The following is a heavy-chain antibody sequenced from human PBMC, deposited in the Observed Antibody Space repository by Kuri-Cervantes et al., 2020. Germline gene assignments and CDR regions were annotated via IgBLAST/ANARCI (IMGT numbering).Heavy chain of an antibody. V-gene: IGHV3-13*01. J-gene: IGHJ4*02. D-gene: IGHD3-16*01. CDR2: IGKGGET. Sequence: GGSLRLSCAASGFTSRTYDMHWVRQGSGKGLEWVSGIGKGGETFYAGSVKGRFTTSREDAKNSLYLQLNGLRVEDTALYYCVRGGDPEPFDYWGQGSLVTVSS. CDR1: GFTSRTYD. CDR3: VRGGDPEPFDY.